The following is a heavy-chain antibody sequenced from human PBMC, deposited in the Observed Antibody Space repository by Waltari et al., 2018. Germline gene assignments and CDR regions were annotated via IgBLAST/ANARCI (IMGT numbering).Heavy chain of an antibody. J-gene: IGHJ4*02. V-gene: IGHV1-2*06. CDR3: ARARPLYSYPPNRKGDDY. CDR1: GYTFTGYY. CDR2: INPNSGGT. D-gene: IGHD5-18*01. Sequence: QVQLVQSGAEVKKPGASVKVSCKASGYTFTGYYMHWVRQAPGQGLEWMGRINPNSGGTNYAQKFQGRVTMTRDTSISTAYMELSRLRSDDTAVYYCARARPLYSYPPNRKGDDYWGQGTLVTVSS.